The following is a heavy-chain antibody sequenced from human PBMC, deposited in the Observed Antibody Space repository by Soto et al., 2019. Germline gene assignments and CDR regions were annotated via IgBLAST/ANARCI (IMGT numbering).Heavy chain of an antibody. CDR1: GYTFTSYA. Sequence: GASVKVSCKASGYTFTSYAMHWVRQAPGQRLEWMGWINAGNGNTKYSQKFQGRVTITRDTSASTAYMELSSLRSEDTAVYYCAAGGTGWLQTPFDYWGQGTLVTVSS. CDR3: AAGGTGWLQTPFDY. V-gene: IGHV1-3*01. J-gene: IGHJ4*02. CDR2: INAGNGNT. D-gene: IGHD5-12*01.